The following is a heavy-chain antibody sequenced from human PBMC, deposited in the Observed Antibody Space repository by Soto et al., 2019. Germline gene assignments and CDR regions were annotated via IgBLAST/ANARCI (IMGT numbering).Heavy chain of an antibody. V-gene: IGHV3-21*01. CDR1: GFTFSSYS. D-gene: IGHD2-2*01. J-gene: IGHJ6*03. Sequence: GGSLRLSCAASGFTFSSYSMNWVRQAPGKGLEWVSSISSSSSYIYYADSVKGRFTISRDNAKNSLYLQMNSLRAEDTAVYYCARSALPAAGESYYYYYYMDVWGKGTTVTVSS. CDR2: ISSSSSYI. CDR3: ARSALPAAGESYYYYYYMDV.